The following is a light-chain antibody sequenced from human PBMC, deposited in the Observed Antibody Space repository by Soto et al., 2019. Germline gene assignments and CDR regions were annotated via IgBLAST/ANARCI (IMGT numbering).Light chain of an antibody. V-gene: IGKV3-20*01. CDR3: QQYGRSPLT. J-gene: IGKJ4*01. CDR2: GAS. CDR1: QSVVSSY. Sequence: EIVLTQSPGTLSLPPGERATLSCRASQSVVSSYLAWYQQKPGQAPRLLIYGASIRATGIPDRFTGSGSGTDFTLTISRLEPEDFAVYYCQQYGRSPLTFGGGTKVELK.